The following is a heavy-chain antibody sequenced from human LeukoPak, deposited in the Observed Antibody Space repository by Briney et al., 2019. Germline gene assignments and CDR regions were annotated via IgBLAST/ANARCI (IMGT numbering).Heavy chain of an antibody. V-gene: IGHV3-30-3*01. D-gene: IGHD6-6*01. CDR3: TVGGYSSSSGAFDI. CDR2: ISYDGSNK. J-gene: IGHJ3*02. CDR1: GFTFSSYA. Sequence: GGSLRLSCAASGFTFSSYAMHWVRQAPGKGLEWVAVISYDGSNKYYADSVKGRFTISRDNSKNTLYLQMNSLRAEDTAVYYCTVGGYSSSSGAFDIWGQGTMVTVSS.